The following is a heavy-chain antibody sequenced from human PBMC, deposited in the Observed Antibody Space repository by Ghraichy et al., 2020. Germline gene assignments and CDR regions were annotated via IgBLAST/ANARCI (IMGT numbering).Heavy chain of an antibody. Sequence: GESLNISCAVSGFTFSNYAISWVRQAPGKGLEWVSAIGGSGADTYYADSVKGRFTISRDNSKNTLYLQMNSLRAEDTAVYYCAKEVAGSGTYYVDYWGQGSLVTVSS. CDR2: IGGSGADT. CDR3: AKEVAGSGTYYVDY. J-gene: IGHJ4*02. CDR1: GFTFSNYA. D-gene: IGHD6-13*01. V-gene: IGHV3-23*01.